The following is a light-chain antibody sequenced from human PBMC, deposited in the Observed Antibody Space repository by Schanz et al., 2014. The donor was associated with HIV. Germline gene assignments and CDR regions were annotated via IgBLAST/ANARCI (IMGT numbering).Light chain of an antibody. J-gene: IGLJ1*01. CDR1: SSDVGGYNL. V-gene: IGLV2-14*02. Sequence: QSALTQPASVSGSPGQSVTISCTGTSSDVGGYNLVSWYQHHPGKAPKLMIYEVSKRPSGVSNRFSGSKSDNTASLTVSGLQAEDEADYFCQSYDSTLSAFVFATGTKLTVL. CDR2: EVS. CDR3: QSYDSTLSAFV.